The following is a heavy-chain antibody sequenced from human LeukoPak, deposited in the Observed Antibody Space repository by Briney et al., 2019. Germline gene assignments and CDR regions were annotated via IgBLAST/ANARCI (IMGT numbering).Heavy chain of an antibody. J-gene: IGHJ3*01. Sequence: GGSLRFSCRTSGFNFGDYAMSWVRQAPGQGLEWVGFIRTKPYGGTPDYAASVKGRFTISVDDSKSIAYLRMNSLETEDTAVYYCTRDLHGDDAFDVWGQGTMVTVSS. CDR2: IRTKPYGGTP. D-gene: IGHD4-17*01. V-gene: IGHV3-49*04. CDR1: GFNFGDYA. CDR3: TRDLHGDDAFDV.